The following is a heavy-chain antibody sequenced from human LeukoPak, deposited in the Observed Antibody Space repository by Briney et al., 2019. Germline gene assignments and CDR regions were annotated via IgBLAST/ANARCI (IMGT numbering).Heavy chain of an antibody. CDR2: ISAYNGNT. CDR1: GYTFTSYG. Sequence: ASVKVSCKASGYTFTSYGISWVRQAPGQGLEWMGWISAYNGNTNYAQKLQGRVTMTTDTSTSTAYMELRSLRSDDTAVYYCASLVVVPAGPGGGLEHQHHWFDPWGQGTLVTVSS. D-gene: IGHD2-2*01. V-gene: IGHV1-18*01. CDR3: ASLVVVPAGPGGGLEHQHHWFDP. J-gene: IGHJ5*02.